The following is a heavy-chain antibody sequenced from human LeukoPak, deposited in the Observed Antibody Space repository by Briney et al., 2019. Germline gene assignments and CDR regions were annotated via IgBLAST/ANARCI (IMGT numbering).Heavy chain of an antibody. D-gene: IGHD6-19*01. J-gene: IGHJ6*02. CDR2: ISSSSSYI. V-gene: IGHV3-21*01. CDR3: ARGAWGPDSGGWYPPYYYGMDV. Sequence: GGSLRLSCAASGFTFSSYSMNWVRQAPGKGLEWVSSISSSSSYIYYADSVKGRFTISRDNAKNSLYLQMNSLRAEDTAVYYCARGAWGPDSGGWYPPYYYGMDVWGQGTTVTVSS. CDR1: GFTFSSYS.